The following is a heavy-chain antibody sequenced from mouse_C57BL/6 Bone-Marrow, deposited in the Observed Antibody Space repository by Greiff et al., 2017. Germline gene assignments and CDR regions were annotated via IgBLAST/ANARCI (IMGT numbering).Heavy chain of an antibody. CDR1: GYTFTSYW. D-gene: IGHD2-5*01. CDR2: IHPNSGST. CDR3: ARRRTYYSIHDYAMDY. Sequence: QVQLQQPGAELVKPGASVKLSCKASGYTFTSYWMHWVKQRPGQGPEWIGMIHPNSGSTKYNEKFKSKATLTVDKSSSTAYMQLSSLTSEDSAVYCLARRRTYYSIHDYAMDYWGQGPTVTGSS. J-gene: IGHJ4*01. V-gene: IGHV1-64*01.